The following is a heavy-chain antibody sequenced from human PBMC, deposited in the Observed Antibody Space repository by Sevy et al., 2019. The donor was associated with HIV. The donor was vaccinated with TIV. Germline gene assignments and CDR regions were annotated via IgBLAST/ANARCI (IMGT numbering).Heavy chain of an antibody. CDR2: IYGNDDK. Sequence: SGPTLVKPTQTLTLTCTFSGFSLTTGAVGVGWIRQPPGKALEWLALIYGNDDKRYRPSLKSTLTITKDTSKNQVVLTMTNVDPVDTATYYCARRGSRRVWDYWGQGTLVTVSS. J-gene: IGHJ4*02. D-gene: IGHD2-21*01. V-gene: IGHV2-5*01. CDR1: GFSLTTGAVG. CDR3: ARRGSRRVWDY.